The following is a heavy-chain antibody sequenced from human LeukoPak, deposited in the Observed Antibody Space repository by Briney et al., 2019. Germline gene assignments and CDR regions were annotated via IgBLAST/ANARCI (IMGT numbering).Heavy chain of an antibody. CDR1: GGSFSGYY. J-gene: IGHJ3*02. CDR3: ARGSRITMIVVVIPVAAFDI. CDR2: INHSGSN. D-gene: IGHD3-22*01. V-gene: IGHV4-34*01. Sequence: SETLSLTCAVYGGSFSGYYWSWIRQPPGKGLEWIGEINHSGSNNYNPSLKSRVTISVDTSKNQFSLKLSSVTAADTAVYYCARGSRITMIVVVIPVAAFDIWGQGTMVTVSS.